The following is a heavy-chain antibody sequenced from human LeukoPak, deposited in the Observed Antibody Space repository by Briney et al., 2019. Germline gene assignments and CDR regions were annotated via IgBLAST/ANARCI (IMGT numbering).Heavy chain of an antibody. CDR3: ASPGIVAAGTDRGFDY. V-gene: IGHV4-59*01. Sequence: PSETLSLTCTVSGGSISSYYWSWIRQPPGKGLEWIGFIYYSGSTNYNPSLKSRVAISVDTSKNQFSLKLSSVTAADTAVYYCASPGIVAAGTDRGFDYWGQGTLVTVSS. CDR2: IYYSGST. CDR1: GGSISSYY. D-gene: IGHD6-13*01. J-gene: IGHJ4*02.